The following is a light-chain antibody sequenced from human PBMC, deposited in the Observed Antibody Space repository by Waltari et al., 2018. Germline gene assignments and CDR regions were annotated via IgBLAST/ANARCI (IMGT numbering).Light chain of an antibody. CDR1: KLGDKF. V-gene: IGLV3-1*01. CDR2: QDT. Sequence: SYDLTQPPSVSVSQGQTASITCSGAKLGDKFASWYQHKPGQSPVLVIYQDTKRPSGIPERFSGSNSGNTATLTISGTQATDEADYYCQTWDTTTGVFGTGTQVTVL. CDR3: QTWDTTTGV. J-gene: IGLJ1*01.